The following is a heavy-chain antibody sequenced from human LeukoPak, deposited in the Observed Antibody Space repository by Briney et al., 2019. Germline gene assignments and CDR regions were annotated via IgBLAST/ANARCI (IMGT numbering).Heavy chain of an antibody. J-gene: IGHJ3*02. V-gene: IGHV3-11*01. CDR1: GFTFGDYY. CDR3: ARESTVTYYDFWSGGDAFDI. CDR2: ISSSGSTI. Sequence: GGSLRLSCAASGFTFGDYYMSWIRQAPGKGLEWVAYISSSGSTIYYADSVKGRFTISRDNAKNSLYLQMNSLRAEDTAVYYCARESTVTYYDFWSGGDAFDIWGQGTMVTVSS. D-gene: IGHD3-3*01.